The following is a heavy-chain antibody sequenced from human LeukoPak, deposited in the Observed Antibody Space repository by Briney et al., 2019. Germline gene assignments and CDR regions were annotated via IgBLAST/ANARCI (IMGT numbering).Heavy chain of an antibody. CDR1: GHSFTKYG. V-gene: IGHV1-18*01. D-gene: IGHD4-17*01. Sequence: ASVKASCKASGHSFTKYGISWVRQAPGQGLEWMGWISAYSGNTNYAPKLQDRVTMTTDTSTSTAYLEMRSLKSHDTAMYYCARVGATYGDPLEYDCWGQGTLVTVSS. J-gene: IGHJ4*02. CDR3: ARVGATYGDPLEYDC. CDR2: ISAYSGNT.